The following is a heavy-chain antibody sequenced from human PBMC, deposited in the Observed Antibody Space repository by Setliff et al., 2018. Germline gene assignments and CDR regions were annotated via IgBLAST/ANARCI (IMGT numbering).Heavy chain of an antibody. J-gene: IGHJ4*02. CDR3: AKNQLLTPGLYYFDY. CDR1: GFTFSSYG. Sequence: GGSLRLSCAASGFTFSSYGMHWVRQTPGKGLEWVSAITTSGGSTYYADSVKGRFTISRDDSKNTLYLQMLSLRAEDTAVYYCAKNQLLTPGLYYFDYWGQGTLVTVSS. V-gene: IGHV3-23*01. CDR2: ITTSGGST. D-gene: IGHD1-1*01.